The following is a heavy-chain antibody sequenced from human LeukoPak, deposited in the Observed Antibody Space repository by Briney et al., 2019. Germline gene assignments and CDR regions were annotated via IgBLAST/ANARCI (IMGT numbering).Heavy chain of an antibody. J-gene: IGHJ3*02. CDR2: IWYDGSNK. CDR1: GFTFSSYG. CDR3: ASSYSGSRLSAFDI. D-gene: IGHD1-26*01. V-gene: IGHV3-33*01. Sequence: GGSLRLSCAASGFTFSSYGMHWVRQAPGKGLEWVAVIWYDGSNKYYADSVKGRFTISRDNSKNTLYLQMNSLRAEDTAVYHCASSYSGSRLSAFDIWGQGTMVTVSS.